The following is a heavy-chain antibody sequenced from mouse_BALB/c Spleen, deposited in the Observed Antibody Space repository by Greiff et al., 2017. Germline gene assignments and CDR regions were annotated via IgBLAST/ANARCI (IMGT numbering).Heavy chain of an antibody. Sequence: VQGVESGPGLVAPSQSLSITCTVSGFSLTDYGVSWIRQPPGKGLEWLGVIWGGGSTYYNSALKSRLSISKDNSKSQVFLKMNSLQTDDTAMYYCAKHVYYGSSSVYYFDYWGQGTTLTVSS. V-gene: IGHV2-6-5*01. D-gene: IGHD1-1*01. CDR1: GFSLTDYG. CDR3: AKHVYYGSSSVYYFDY. CDR2: IWGGGST. J-gene: IGHJ2*01.